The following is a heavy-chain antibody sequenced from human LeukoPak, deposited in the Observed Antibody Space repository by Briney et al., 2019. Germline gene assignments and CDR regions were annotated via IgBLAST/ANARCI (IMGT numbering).Heavy chain of an antibody. CDR2: IYYSGST. D-gene: IGHD5-18*01. Sequence: SETLSLTCTVSGGSISSGGYYWSWIRQHPGKGLEWIGYIYYSGSTYYNPSLESRVTISVDTSKNQFSLKLSSVTAADTAVYYCARDISSYGYLTYWFDPWGQGTLVTVSS. V-gene: IGHV4-31*03. CDR1: GGSISSGGYY. CDR3: ARDISSYGYLTYWFDP. J-gene: IGHJ5*02.